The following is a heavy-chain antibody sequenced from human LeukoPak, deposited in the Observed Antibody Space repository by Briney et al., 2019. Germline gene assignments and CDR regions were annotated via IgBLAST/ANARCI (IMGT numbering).Heavy chain of an antibody. Sequence: HPGGSLRLSCAASRFTFSDYWMHWVRQVPGKGLVWVSRINTDGRSTIYADSVKGRFTISRDNAKNTLYLQMNSLRGEDTGVYYCGRDESVSGPTTFDFWGQGTLVTVSS. J-gene: IGHJ4*02. CDR3: GRDESVSGPTTFDF. V-gene: IGHV3-74*01. CDR1: RFTFSDYW. D-gene: IGHD6-19*01. CDR2: INTDGRST.